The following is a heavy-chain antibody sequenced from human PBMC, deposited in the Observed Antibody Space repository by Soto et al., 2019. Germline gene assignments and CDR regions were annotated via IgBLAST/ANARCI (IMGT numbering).Heavy chain of an antibody. J-gene: IGHJ4*02. CDR3: ARGLVYCSSTSCYYSPPFDY. V-gene: IGHV4-34*01. CDR2: INHSGST. D-gene: IGHD2-2*01. CDR1: GGSFSGYY. Sequence: QVQLQQWGAGLLKPSETLSLTCAVYGGSFSGYYWSWIRQPPGKGLEWIGEINHSGSTNYNPSLRSRVTISVETSKNQFSLKLSPVTAEDTAVYYCARGLVYCSSTSCYYSPPFDYWGQGTLVTVSS.